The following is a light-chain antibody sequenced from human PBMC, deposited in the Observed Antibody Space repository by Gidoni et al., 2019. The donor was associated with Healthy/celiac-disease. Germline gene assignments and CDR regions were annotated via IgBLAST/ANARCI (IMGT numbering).Light chain of an antibody. CDR3: QQYGSSPRT. J-gene: IGKJ1*01. CDR1: QSVSSSY. CDR2: GAS. V-gene: IGKV3-20*01. Sequence: DIVLTQSPGTLSLSPGERATLSCRASQSVSSSYLAWYQQNPGQAPRLLIYGASSRATGIPDRFSGSGSGTDFTLTISRREPEDFAVYYCQQYGSSPRTFGQGTKVEIK.